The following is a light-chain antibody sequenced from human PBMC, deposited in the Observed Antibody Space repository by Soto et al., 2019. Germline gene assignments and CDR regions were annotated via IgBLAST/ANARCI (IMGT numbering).Light chain of an antibody. CDR1: SSNIGNNT. CDR3: AAWDDTLNGPV. V-gene: IGLV1-44*01. Sequence: QSVLTQPPSASGTPGQRVTISCSGGSSNIGNNTVNWYQQLPGMAPKLLIYGNDQRPSGVPDRFSGSKSGTSVSLAISGLQSEDEADYYCAAWDDTLNGPVFGGGTKVTVL. CDR2: GND. J-gene: IGLJ2*01.